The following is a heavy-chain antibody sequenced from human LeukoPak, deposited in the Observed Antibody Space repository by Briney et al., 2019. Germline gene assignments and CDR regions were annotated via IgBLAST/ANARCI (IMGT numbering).Heavy chain of an antibody. CDR3: AKDSRSSGGHVFDY. CDR1: GFTFSSYA. Sequence: GGSLSLSCAASGFTFSSYAMSWVRQAPGKGLEWVSAISGSGGSTYYADSVKGRFTVSRDNSKNTLYMQINSLRAEDTAVYFCAKDSRSSGGHVFDYWGQGTLVTVSS. V-gene: IGHV3-23*01. CDR2: ISGSGGST. D-gene: IGHD6-19*01. J-gene: IGHJ4*02.